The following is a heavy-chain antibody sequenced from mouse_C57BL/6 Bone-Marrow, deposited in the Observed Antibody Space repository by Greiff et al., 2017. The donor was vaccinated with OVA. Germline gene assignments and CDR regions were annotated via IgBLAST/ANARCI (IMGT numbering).Heavy chain of an antibody. CDR3: ASYASVLYYALHD. Sequence: QVQLQQSGAELARPGASVKLSCKASGYPFTSYGISWVKQRTGQGLEWIGEIYPRSGNTYYNEKFKGKATLTADKYSSTAYMELSSLTSEVSAVYFCASYASVLYYALHDGGHGTSAPASS. D-gene: IGHD1-1*01. CDR2: IYPRSGNT. V-gene: IGHV1-81*01. CDR1: GYPFTSYG. J-gene: IGHJ4*01.